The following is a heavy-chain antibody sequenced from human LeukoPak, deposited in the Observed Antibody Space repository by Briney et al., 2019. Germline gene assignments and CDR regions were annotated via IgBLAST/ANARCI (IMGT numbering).Heavy chain of an antibody. D-gene: IGHD1-26*01. J-gene: IGHJ4*02. CDR2: ISSSSSYI. Sequence: TSGGSLRLSCAASGFTFSSYSMNWVRQAPGKGLEWVSSISSSSSYIYYADSVKGRFTISRDNAKNSLYLQMNSLRGDDTAVYYCAKDVGKWESLHFFDYWGQGTLVTVSS. V-gene: IGHV3-21*04. CDR1: GFTFSSYS. CDR3: AKDVGKWESLHFFDY.